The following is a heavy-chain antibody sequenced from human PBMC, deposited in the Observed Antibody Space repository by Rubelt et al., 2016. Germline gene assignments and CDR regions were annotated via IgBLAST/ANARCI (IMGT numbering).Heavy chain of an antibody. CDR1: GFTFSSDA. CDR2: ISGSCGST. J-gene: IGHJ5*02. D-gene: IGHD6-19*01. Sequence: EVQLVESGGGLVQPGGSLRLSCEASGFTFSSDAMSWVRQAPGKGLAWVAAISGSCGSTYFADSVKGRFTISRDNSKNTLYLQMNSLRAEDTAVYYCAKGKQWPLFDPWGQGTLVTVSS. CDR3: AKGKQWPLFDP. V-gene: IGHV3-23*04.